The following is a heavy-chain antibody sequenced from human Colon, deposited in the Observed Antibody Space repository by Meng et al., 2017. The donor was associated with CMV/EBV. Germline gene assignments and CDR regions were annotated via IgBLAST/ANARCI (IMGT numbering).Heavy chain of an antibody. V-gene: IGHV4-61*01. CDR3: ARDVVYPYYFDS. D-gene: IGHD1-14*01. CDR2: VFYIGKT. CDR1: GGPVNTGSSY. J-gene: IGHJ4*02. Sequence: VSGGPVNTGSSYWSWIRQSPGKGLEWIGHVFYIGKTNYNPSLKSRVSMSIDPSKNQFSLRLTSVTPADTALYYCARDVVYPYYFDSWGQGILVTVSS.